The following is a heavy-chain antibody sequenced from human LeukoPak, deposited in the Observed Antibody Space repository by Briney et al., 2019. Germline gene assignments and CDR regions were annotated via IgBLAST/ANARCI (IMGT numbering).Heavy chain of an antibody. D-gene: IGHD3-16*01. Sequence: GGSLRLSCAASGFTFSSYAMSWVRQAPGKGLEWVSAISGSGGSTYYADSVKGRFTISRDNSKDTLYLQMNSLRAEDTAVYYCAKVDDYVWTVQHWGQGTLVTVSS. CDR1: GFTFSSYA. V-gene: IGHV3-23*01. CDR3: AKVDDYVWTVQH. CDR2: ISGSGGST. J-gene: IGHJ1*01.